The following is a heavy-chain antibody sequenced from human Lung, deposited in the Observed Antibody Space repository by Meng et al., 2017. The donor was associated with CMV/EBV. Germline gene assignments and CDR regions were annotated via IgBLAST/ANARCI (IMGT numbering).Heavy chain of an antibody. CDR1: GYQFKFSS. V-gene: IGHV1-46*02. CDR2: FDPRGDST. Sequence: SCKPSGYQFKFSSMHWVRQAPVQGPEWMGIFDPRGDSTSYAWKFQGRLTLTEDRSTTTMYMELRSLRSEDTAVYYCARDNSHWSKDFWGQGTLVTVSS. CDR3: ARDNSHWSKDF. J-gene: IGHJ4*02. D-gene: IGHD4-11*01.